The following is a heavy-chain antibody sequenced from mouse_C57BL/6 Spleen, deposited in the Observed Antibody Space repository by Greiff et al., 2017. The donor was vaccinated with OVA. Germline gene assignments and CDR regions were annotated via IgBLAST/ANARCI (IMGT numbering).Heavy chain of an antibody. D-gene: IGHD1-2*01. CDR3: ARGLRPSLDY. CDR1: GYTFTSYW. V-gene: IGHV1-52*01. J-gene: IGHJ4*01. CDR2: IDPSDSET. Sequence: QVHVKQPGAELVRPGSSVKLSCKASGYTFTSYWMHWVKQRPIQGLEWIGNIDPSDSETHYNQKFKDKATLTVDKSSSTAYMQLSSLTSEDSAVYYGARGLRPSLDYWGQGTSVTVSS.